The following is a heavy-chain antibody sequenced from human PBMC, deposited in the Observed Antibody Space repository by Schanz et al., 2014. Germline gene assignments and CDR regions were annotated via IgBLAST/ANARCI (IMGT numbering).Heavy chain of an antibody. CDR3: AGTYCSSTSCYTGYYYMDV. CDR1: GGSISSGGSS. Sequence: QVQLQESGPGLVKPSGTLSLTCGVSGGSISSGGSSWNWIRLPPGKGLEWIGYIYHSGSTYYNPSLKSRVTISVDRSKNQFSLILNSVTAADTAVYYCAGTYCSSTSCYTGYYYMDVWGQGTILTVSS. CDR2: IYHSGST. J-gene: IGHJ6*03. V-gene: IGHV4-30-2*01. D-gene: IGHD2-2*02.